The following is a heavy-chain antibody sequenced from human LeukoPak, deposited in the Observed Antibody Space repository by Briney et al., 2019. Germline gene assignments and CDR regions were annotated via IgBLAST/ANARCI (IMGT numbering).Heavy chain of an antibody. CDR3: ARDRRPTIYYYYYGMDV. CDR1: GFTVSSNY. V-gene: IGHV3-66*01. CDR2: IYSGGST. J-gene: IGHJ6*02. Sequence: PGGSLRLSCAASGFTVSSNYMSWVRQAPGKGLEWVSVIYSGGSTYYADSVKGRFTISRDNSKNTLYLQMNSLRAEDTAVYYCARDRRPTIYYYYYGMDVWGQGTTVTVSS. D-gene: IGHD5-12*01.